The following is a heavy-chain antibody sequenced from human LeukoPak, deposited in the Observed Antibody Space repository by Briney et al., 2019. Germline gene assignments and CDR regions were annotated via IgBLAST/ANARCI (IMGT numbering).Heavy chain of an antibody. Sequence: TSETLSLTCTVSGDSISSGSYYWSWIRQPAGNGLEWIGRIYSNGDTKFNPSLKSRVTISLDTSKNQFSLKLSSATAADTAVYYCASRHSKQQPYYYCMDIWGKGTTVTVSS. D-gene: IGHD6-13*01. CDR2: IYSNGDT. J-gene: IGHJ6*03. CDR1: GDSISSGSYY. CDR3: ASRHSKQQPYYYCMDI. V-gene: IGHV4-61*02.